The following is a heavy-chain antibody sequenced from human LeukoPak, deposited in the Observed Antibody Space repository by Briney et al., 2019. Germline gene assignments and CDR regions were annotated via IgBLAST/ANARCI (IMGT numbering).Heavy chain of an antibody. CDR2: INHSGST. CDR3: AIMVRGAIYFDY. J-gene: IGHJ4*02. V-gene: IGHV4-61*10. D-gene: IGHD3-10*01. Sequence: SETLSLTCTVSGGSISSGGYYWNWIRQPAGKGLEWIGEINHSGSTNYNPSLKSRVTISVDTSKNQFSLKLSSVTAADTAVYYCAIMVRGAIYFDYWGQGTLVTVSS. CDR1: GGSISSGGYY.